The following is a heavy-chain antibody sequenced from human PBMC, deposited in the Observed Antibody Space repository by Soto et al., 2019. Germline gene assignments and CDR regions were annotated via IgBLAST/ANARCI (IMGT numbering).Heavy chain of an antibody. CDR3: ARDRSMVVVVPGY. D-gene: IGHD2-2*01. J-gene: IGHJ4*02. CDR2: ISHDGSNN. CDR1: GFTFSSYA. Sequence: GGSLRLSCAASGFTFSSYAMHWVRQAPGKGLEWVAHISHDGSNNYYADSVKGRFTISRDNSKNMVYLQMNSLRVDDTAVYYCARDRSMVVVVPGYWGQGTLVTVPS. V-gene: IGHV3-30-3*01.